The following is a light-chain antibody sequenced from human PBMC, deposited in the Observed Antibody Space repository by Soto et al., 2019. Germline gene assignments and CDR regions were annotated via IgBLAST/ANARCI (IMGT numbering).Light chain of an antibody. V-gene: IGKV1-33*01. J-gene: IGKJ5*01. CDR2: DAS. CDR3: QQYDNLIT. CDR1: QDISNY. Sequence: DIQMTQSPSSLSASVGDRVTITCQASQDISNYLNWYQQKPGKAPKLLIYDASNLETGVPPRFSGSGSGTDFTFTISSLQPEYIATYYCQQYDNLITFGQGTRLEIK.